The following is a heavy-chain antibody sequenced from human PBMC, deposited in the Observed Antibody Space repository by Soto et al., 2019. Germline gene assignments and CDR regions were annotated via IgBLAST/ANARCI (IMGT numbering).Heavy chain of an antibody. CDR3: ARDRAAAAGILKAFFDY. CDR1: GFTFSSYG. V-gene: IGHV3-33*01. J-gene: IGHJ4*02. Sequence: QVQLVESGGGVVQPGRSLRLSCAASGFTFSSYGMHWVRQAPGKGLAWVAVIWYDGSNKYYAASVKGRFTISRDNSKNTLYLPINSLRAEDTAVYYCARDRAAAAGILKAFFDYWGQGTLVTVSS. CDR2: IWYDGSNK. D-gene: IGHD6-13*01.